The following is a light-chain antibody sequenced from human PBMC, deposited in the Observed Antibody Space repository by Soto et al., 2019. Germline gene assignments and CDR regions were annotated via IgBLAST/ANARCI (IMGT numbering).Light chain of an antibody. Sequence: DIQMTQSPSTLSASVGDRVTITCRASQSISSWLAWYQQKPGKAPKLLIYKASTLESGVPSRFSGSGSGTEFTLTISSLQPDDFETYYCQQYSSLVTFGGGTKVEIK. V-gene: IGKV1-5*03. CDR3: QQYSSLVT. CDR2: KAS. CDR1: QSISSW. J-gene: IGKJ4*01.